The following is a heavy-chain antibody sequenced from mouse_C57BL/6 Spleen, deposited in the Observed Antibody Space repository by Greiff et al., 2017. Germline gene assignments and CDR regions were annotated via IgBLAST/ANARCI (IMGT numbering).Heavy chain of an antibody. D-gene: IGHD1-1*01. V-gene: IGHV1-81*01. Sequence: VQLQQSGAELARPGASVKLSCKASGYTFTSYGISWVKQRTGQGLEWIGEIYPRSGNTYYNEKFKGKATLTADKSSSTAYMELRSLTSEDSAVYFCARRRGSSYDYYAMDYWGQGTSVTVSS. CDR2: IYPRSGNT. CDR3: ARRRGSSYDYYAMDY. CDR1: GYTFTSYG. J-gene: IGHJ4*01.